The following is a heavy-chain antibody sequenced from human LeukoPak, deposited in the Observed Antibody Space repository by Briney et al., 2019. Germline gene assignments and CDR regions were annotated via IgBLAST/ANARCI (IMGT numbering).Heavy chain of an antibody. CDR2: IKQDGSEK. Sequence: GSLRLSCAASGFTFSSCWLSWVRQGPGKGLERVANIKQDGSEKYYVDSVKGRFTISRDNAKNSLYLQMNSLRAEDTAVYYCARGITMIATDAFDIRGQGTMVTVSS. CDR1: GFTFSSCW. J-gene: IGHJ3*02. D-gene: IGHD3-22*01. CDR3: ARGITMIATDAFDI. V-gene: IGHV3-7*01.